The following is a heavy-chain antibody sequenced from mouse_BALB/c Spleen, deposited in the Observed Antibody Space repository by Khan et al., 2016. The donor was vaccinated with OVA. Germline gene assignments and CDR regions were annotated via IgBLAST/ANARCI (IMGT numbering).Heavy chain of an antibody. V-gene: IGHV1-76*01. CDR3: AREEALYYFDY. Sequence: VELVESGAELMRPGASVKLSCKTSGYIFTSYWIHWVKQRSEQGLEWIARIYPGTDNTYYNEKLKDKATLTADKSSSTAYMQLSSLKSEDSAVYFCAREEALYYFDYWGQGTTLTVSS. D-gene: IGHD3-2*02. CDR2: IYPGTDNT. CDR1: GYIFTSYW. J-gene: IGHJ2*01.